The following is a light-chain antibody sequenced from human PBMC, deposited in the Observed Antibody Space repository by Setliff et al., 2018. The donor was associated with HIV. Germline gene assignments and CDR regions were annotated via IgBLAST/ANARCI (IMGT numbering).Light chain of an antibody. CDR1: TSDVGAYDY. CDR3: SSYTTTSTVV. Sequence: QSALTQPASVSGSPGQSITISCTGTTSDVGAYDYVSWYQQHPGKAPKLMIYGVSYRPSGISTSFSGSKSGNTASLTISGLQAEDEADYHCSSYTTTSTVVFGGGTKVTVL. J-gene: IGLJ2*01. CDR2: GVS. V-gene: IGLV2-14*01.